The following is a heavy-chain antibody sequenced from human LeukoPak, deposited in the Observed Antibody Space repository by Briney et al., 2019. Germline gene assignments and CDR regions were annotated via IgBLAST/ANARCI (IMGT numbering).Heavy chain of an antibody. CDR3: ARNYDGSGSLDY. D-gene: IGHD3-10*01. CDR1: GGSISSSSYY. CDR2: IYYSGST. V-gene: IGHV4-39*07. Sequence: TSETLSLTCTVSGGSISSSSYYWGWIRQPPGKGLEWIGSIYYSGSTYYNPSLKSRGTISVDRSKNQFSLKLSSVTAADTAVYYCARNYDGSGSLDYWGQGTLVTVSS. J-gene: IGHJ4*02.